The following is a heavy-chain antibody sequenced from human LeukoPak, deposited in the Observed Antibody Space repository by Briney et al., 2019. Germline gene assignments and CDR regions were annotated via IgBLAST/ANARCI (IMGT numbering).Heavy chain of an antibody. CDR3: ASQLGWTLTH. Sequence: GGSLRLSCAASGLALRHFAMAWVRQAPGKGLEWVATITSDDFNQHYKHSVEGRIIISRDTSMNTLYLQMSGLRAEDTAKYFCASQLGWTLTHWGQGALVTVSS. V-gene: IGHV3-23*01. J-gene: IGHJ4*02. CDR1: GLALRHFA. CDR2: ITSDDFNQ. D-gene: IGHD7-27*01.